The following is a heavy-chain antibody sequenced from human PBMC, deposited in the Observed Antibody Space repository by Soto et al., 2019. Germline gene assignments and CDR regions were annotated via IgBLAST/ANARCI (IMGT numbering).Heavy chain of an antibody. D-gene: IGHD2-2*01. V-gene: IGHV3-73*01. Sequence: GGSLRLSCAASGFTFSGSAMHWVRQASGKGLEWVGRIRSKANSYATAYAASVKGRFTISRDDSKNTAYLQMNSLKTEDTAVYYCTRPALVPAAMRAYYGMDVWGQGT. CDR1: GFTFSGSA. J-gene: IGHJ6*02. CDR3: TRPALVPAAMRAYYGMDV. CDR2: IRSKANSYAT.